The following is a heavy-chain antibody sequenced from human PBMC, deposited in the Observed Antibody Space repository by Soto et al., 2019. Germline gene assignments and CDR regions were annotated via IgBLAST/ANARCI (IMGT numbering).Heavy chain of an antibody. V-gene: IGHV1-69*02. D-gene: IGHD6-25*01. CDR1: GGTFSSYT. J-gene: IGHJ2*01. CDR2: IIPILGIA. Sequence: QVQLVQSGAEVKKPGSSVKVSCKASGGTFSSYTISWVRQAPGQGLEWMGRIIPILGIANYAQKFQGRVTITADKSTSTAYMELSSLRSEDTAVYYCARNRVQRNWYFDLWGRGTLVTVSS. CDR3: ARNRVQRNWYFDL.